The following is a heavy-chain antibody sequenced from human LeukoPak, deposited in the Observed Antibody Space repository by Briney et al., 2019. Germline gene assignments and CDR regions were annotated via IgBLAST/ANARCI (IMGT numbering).Heavy chain of an antibody. CDR2: IIPILGIA. Sequence: SVKVSCKASGGTFSSYAISWVRQAPGQGLEWKGRIIPILGIANYAQKFQGRVTITADKSTSTAYMELSSLRSEDTAVYYCASKPRVDGSGSYYSDYWGQGTLVTVSS. CDR1: GGTFSSYA. V-gene: IGHV1-69*04. J-gene: IGHJ4*02. D-gene: IGHD3-10*01. CDR3: ASKPRVDGSGSYYSDY.